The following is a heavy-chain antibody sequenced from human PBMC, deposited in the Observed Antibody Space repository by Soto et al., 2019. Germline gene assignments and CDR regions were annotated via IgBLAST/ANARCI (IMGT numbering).Heavy chain of an antibody. CDR2: ISGSGGST. D-gene: IGHD6-6*01. CDR3: AKAKEYSSSNALFVAFDI. V-gene: IGHV3-23*01. Sequence: GGSLRLSCAASGFTFSSYAMSWVRQAPGKGLEWVSAISGSGGSTYYADSVKGRFTISRDNSKNTLYLQMNSLRAEDTAVYYCAKAKEYSSSNALFVAFDIWGQGTMVTVSS. J-gene: IGHJ3*02. CDR1: GFTFSSYA.